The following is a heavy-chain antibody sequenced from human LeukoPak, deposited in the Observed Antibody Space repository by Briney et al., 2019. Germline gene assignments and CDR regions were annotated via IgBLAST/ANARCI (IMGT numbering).Heavy chain of an antibody. V-gene: IGHV4-34*01. CDR1: GGYFSGYY. CDR3: ARAAGLRGYSYGPRLQH. CDR2: INHSGST. J-gene: IGHJ1*01. D-gene: IGHD5-18*01. Sequence: SETLSLTCAVYGGYFSGYYWSWIRQPPGKGLEWIGEINHSGSTNYNPSLKSRVTISVDTSKNQFSLKLSSVTAADTAVYYCARAAGLRGYSYGPRLQHWGQGTLVTVSS.